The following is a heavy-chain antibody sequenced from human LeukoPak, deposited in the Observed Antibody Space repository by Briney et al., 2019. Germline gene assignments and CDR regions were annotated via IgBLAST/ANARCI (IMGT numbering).Heavy chain of an antibody. CDR3: ATGPYDSGSSRGYAFDI. CDR2: FDPEDGET. Sequence: ASVKVSCKVSGYTLTELSMHWVRQAPGKGLEWMGGFDPEDGETIYAQKFQGRVTMTEDTSTDIAYMELSSLRSEDTAVYYCATGPYDSGSSRGYAFDIWGQGTMVTVSS. J-gene: IGHJ3*02. D-gene: IGHD1-26*01. CDR1: GYTLTELS. V-gene: IGHV1-24*01.